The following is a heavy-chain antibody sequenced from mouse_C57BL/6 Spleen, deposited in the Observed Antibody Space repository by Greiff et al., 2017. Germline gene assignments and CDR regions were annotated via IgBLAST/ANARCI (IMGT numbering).Heavy chain of an antibody. D-gene: IGHD1-1*01. CDR1: GFSLTSYG. J-gene: IGHJ2*01. CDR2: IWSGGST. V-gene: IGHV2-2*01. CDR3: ASITTVGGFVY. Sequence: QVQLKESGPGLVQPSQSLSITCTVSGFSLTSYGVHWVRQSPGKGLEWLGVIWSGGSTDYNAAFISRLSISKDNSKSQVFFKMNSLQADDTAIYYCASITTVGGFVYWGQGTTLTVSS.